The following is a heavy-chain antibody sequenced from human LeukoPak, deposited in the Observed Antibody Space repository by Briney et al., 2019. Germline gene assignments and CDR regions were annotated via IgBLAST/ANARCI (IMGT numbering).Heavy chain of an antibody. D-gene: IGHD3-22*01. CDR3: AKDEVEPYYYDSSGYCDY. CDR2: ISYDGSNK. V-gene: IGHV3-30*18. J-gene: IGHJ4*02. CDR1: GFTFSSYG. Sequence: PGRSLRLSCAASGFTFSSYGMHWVRQAPGKGLEWVAVISYDGSNKYYADSVKGRFTISRDNSKNTLYLQMDSLRAEDTAVYYCAKDEVEPYYYDSSGYCDYWGQGTLVTVSS.